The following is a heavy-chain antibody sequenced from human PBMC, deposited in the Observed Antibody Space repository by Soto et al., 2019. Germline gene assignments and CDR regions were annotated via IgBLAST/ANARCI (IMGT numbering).Heavy chain of an antibody. V-gene: IGHV3-33*01. D-gene: IGHD2-15*01. CDR1: GFTFSSYG. CDR3: ARLYCSASSCYSVGAFDI. Sequence: GGSLRLSCAASGFTFSSYGMHWVRQAPGKGLEWVALIWFDGSDKYYTESVKGRFTISRDNSKSTLYLQMNSLRAEYTAVYYCARLYCSASSCYSVGAFDIRGQGTMVTVSS. J-gene: IGHJ3*02. CDR2: IWFDGSDK.